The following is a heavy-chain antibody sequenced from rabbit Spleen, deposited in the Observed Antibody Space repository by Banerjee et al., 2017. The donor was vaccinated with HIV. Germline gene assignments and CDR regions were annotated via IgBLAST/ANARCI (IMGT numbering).Heavy chain of an antibody. Sequence: QSLEESGGDLVKPGASLTLTCTASGVSFSSSSYMCWVRQAPGKGLEWIACIYVGSSDDTYYANWPKGRFTISKTSSTTVTLQMTSLTAADTATYFCARDLATVVGWNFNLWGPGTLVTVS. J-gene: IGHJ4*01. V-gene: IGHV1S40*01. D-gene: IGHD3-1*01. CDR2: IYVGSSDDT. CDR1: GVSFSSSSY. CDR3: ARDLATVVGWNFNL.